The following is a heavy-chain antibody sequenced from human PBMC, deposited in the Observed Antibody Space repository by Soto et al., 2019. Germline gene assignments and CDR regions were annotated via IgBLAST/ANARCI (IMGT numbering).Heavy chain of an antibody. J-gene: IGHJ6*02. CDR1: GFTFSSYW. CDR2: IKQDGSEK. Sequence: EVQLVESGGGLVQPGGSLRLSCAASGFTFSSYWMSWVRQAPGKGLEWVANIKQDGSEKYYVDSVKGRFTISRDNAKYSLYLQMNSLRAEDTAVYYCARVGGYCSSTSCFDYYYYYGMDVWGQGTTVTVSS. V-gene: IGHV3-7*03. CDR3: ARVGGYCSSTSCFDYYYYYGMDV. D-gene: IGHD2-2*01.